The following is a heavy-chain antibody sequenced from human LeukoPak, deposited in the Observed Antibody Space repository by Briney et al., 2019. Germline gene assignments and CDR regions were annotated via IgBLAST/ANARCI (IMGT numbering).Heavy chain of an antibody. CDR2: ISSNVNKM. V-gene: IGHV3-21*01. Sequence: GGSLRLSWAASGFTFSSHTMNWVRQAPGKGLEWVSCISSNVNKMYYAESVRGQFTVSRDNAGNSLSLQMDSLRAEDTAVYYCTRELLSLHQSLDSWGQGTLVTVSS. CDR1: GFTFSSHT. D-gene: IGHD2/OR15-2a*01. CDR3: TRELLSLHQSLDS. J-gene: IGHJ5*01.